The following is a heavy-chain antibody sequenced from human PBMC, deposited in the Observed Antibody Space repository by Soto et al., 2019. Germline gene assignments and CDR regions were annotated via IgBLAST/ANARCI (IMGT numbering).Heavy chain of an antibody. V-gene: IGHV4-59*01. Sequence: SETLSLTCTVSGGSISSYYWSWIRQPPGKGLEWIGYIYYSGSTNYNPSLKSRVTISVDTSKNQFSLKLSSVTAADTAVYYCARGTGYSSSWLDYWGQGTLVTVSS. CDR2: IYYSGST. J-gene: IGHJ4*02. D-gene: IGHD6-13*01. CDR3: ARGTGYSSSWLDY. CDR1: GGSISSYY.